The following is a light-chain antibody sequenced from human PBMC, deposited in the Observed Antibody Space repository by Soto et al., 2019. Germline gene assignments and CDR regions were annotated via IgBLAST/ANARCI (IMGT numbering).Light chain of an antibody. J-gene: IGLJ2*01. Sequence: QSALTQPASVSGSPGQSITISCTGTSSDVGSYNLVSWYQQHPDKAPKLMIYEGSKRPSGVSNRFSGSKSGNSASLTISGLQAEDVADYYGCSYAGSSSVIFGGGTKLTVL. CDR3: CSYAGSSSVI. CDR2: EGS. CDR1: SSDVGSYNL. V-gene: IGLV2-23*01.